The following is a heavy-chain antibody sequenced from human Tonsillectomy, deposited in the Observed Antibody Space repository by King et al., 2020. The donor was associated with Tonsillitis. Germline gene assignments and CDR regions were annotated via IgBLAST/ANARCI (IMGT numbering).Heavy chain of an antibody. CDR3: SILHDYYMDV. CDR2: IIPMFGTT. V-gene: IGHV1-69*12. CDR1: GDTFSNYV. J-gene: IGHJ6*03. Sequence: QLVQSGAEVKKPGSSVKVPCKASGDTFSNYVIIWVRQAPGQGLEWMGQIIPMFGTTTYAQQFKGRVTITADESTSTAYMELSSLRSEDTAVYYCSILHDYYMDVWGQGTTVIVSS.